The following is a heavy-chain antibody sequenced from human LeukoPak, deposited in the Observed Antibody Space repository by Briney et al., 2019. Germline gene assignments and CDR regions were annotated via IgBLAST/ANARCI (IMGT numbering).Heavy chain of an antibody. CDR3: ARPLRMARIFEY. V-gene: IGHV3-21*01. Sequence: GGSLRLSCAAFGFTFSSYDMNWVRQAPGKGLEWVSSLTTNSRYIYYAGSVKGRFTISRDNAKNSLFLLMNSLRAEDTAVYYCARPLRMARIFEYWGQGTLVTVSS. CDR1: GFTFSSYD. J-gene: IGHJ4*02. CDR2: LTTNSRYI. D-gene: IGHD5-24*01.